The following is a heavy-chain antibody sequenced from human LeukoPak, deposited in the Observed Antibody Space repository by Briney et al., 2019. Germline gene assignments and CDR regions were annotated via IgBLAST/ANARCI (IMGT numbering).Heavy chain of an antibody. J-gene: IGHJ3*02. Sequence: ASVKVSCKASGYTFTSYGISWVRQAPGRGLEWMGWISAYNGNTNYAQKLQGRVTMTTDTSTCTAYMELRSLRSDDTAVYYCARYQVGATWVQAFDIWGQGTMVTVSS. CDR3: ARYQVGATWVQAFDI. CDR1: GYTFTSYG. CDR2: ISAYNGNT. V-gene: IGHV1-18*01. D-gene: IGHD1-26*01.